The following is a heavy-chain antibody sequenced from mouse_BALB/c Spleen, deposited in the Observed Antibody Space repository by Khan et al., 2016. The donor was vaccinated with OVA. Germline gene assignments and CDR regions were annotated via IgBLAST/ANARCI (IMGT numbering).Heavy chain of an antibody. J-gene: IGHJ4*01. Sequence: QIQLVQSGPELKKPGETVKISCKASGYTFTNNGMNWVKQAPGKGLKWMGWINTYTGEPTYANDFKGRFAFSLETSASTAFLQINNLKNEDTATDFCARVGYSGTMDYWGQGTSGTVSS. CDR2: INTYTGEP. CDR1: GYTFTNNG. V-gene: IGHV9-3-1*01. CDR3: ARVGYSGTMDY.